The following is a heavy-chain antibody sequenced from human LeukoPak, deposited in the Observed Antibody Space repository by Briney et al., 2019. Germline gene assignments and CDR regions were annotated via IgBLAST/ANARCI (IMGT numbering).Heavy chain of an antibody. CDR3: VREDTPATANY. CDR1: GFNFANHA. CDR2: ISGGGDIT. D-gene: IGHD2-21*02. J-gene: IGHJ4*02. Sequence: GGSVRLSCAASGFNFANHAMSWVRQTPGKGLEWVSAISGGGDITYYADSVTGRFTISRDNSEDTLFLQMHSLRPGDTAVYYCVREDTPATANYWGQGTLVTISS. V-gene: IGHV3-23*01.